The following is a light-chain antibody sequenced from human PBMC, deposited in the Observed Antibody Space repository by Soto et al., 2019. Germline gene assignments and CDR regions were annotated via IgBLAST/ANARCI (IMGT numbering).Light chain of an antibody. Sequence: EIVLTQSPDTLSLSPGERATLFCRASQTLSINSLAWYQQKPGQAPRLLIYAASTMDTGIPDRFNGSGSGTDFALTINRLEPEDFAVYYCQQYDGAPLTFGPGTKVDVK. CDR2: AAS. J-gene: IGKJ3*01. CDR3: QQYDGAPLT. V-gene: IGKV3-20*01. CDR1: QTLSINS.